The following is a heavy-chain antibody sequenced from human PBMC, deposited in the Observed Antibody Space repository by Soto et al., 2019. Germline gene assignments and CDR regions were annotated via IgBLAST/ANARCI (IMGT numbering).Heavy chain of an antibody. CDR2: INIGNGNT. V-gene: IGHV1-3*04. CDR1: GYTFTYYP. CDR3: AREPLCGGRCYDNYFDP. D-gene: IGHD2-15*01. Sequence: ASVKVSCKASGYTFTYYPIHWVRQAPGQRLEWMGWINIGNGNTASSQKFQDRVTITRETSASTAYMELTSLRSEDTAVYYCAREPLCGGRCYDNYFDPWSQGTLVTVSS. J-gene: IGHJ5*02.